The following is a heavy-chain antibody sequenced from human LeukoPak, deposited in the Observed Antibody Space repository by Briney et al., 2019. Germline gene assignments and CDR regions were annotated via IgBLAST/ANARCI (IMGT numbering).Heavy chain of an antibody. Sequence: GGSLRLSCAASGFTFDDYAMHWVRQAPGKGLEWVSLISGDGGSTYYADSVKGRFTISRDNSKNSLYLQMKSRRTEDTAFYYCSKAAGAAGGLNDYWGQGTLVTVSS. CDR1: GFTFDDYA. CDR3: SKAAGAAGGLNDY. CDR2: ISGDGGST. D-gene: IGHD6-19*01. J-gene: IGHJ4*02. V-gene: IGHV3-43*02.